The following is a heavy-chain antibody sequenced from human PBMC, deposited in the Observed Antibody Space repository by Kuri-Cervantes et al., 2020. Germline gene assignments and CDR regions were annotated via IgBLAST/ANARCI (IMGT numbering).Heavy chain of an antibody. CDR2: ISGNSKHI. V-gene: IGHV3-21*01. CDR3: ARENNSGWWNFDY. CDR1: EFTFSSFS. D-gene: IGHD6-19*01. Sequence: GGSLRLSCVAPEFTFSSFSMNWVRQAPGKGLEWVSSISGNSKHIYYADSVKGRFTVSRDNAKNSLYLQMRGLRVEDTAVYYCARENNSGWWNFDYWGQGVLVTVSS. J-gene: IGHJ4*02.